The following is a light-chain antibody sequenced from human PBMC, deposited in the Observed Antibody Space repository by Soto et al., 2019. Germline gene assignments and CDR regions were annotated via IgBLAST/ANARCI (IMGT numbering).Light chain of an antibody. J-gene: IGLJ2*01. CDR3: AAWDGSLNNVL. CDR2: GDN. CDR1: GSSIGTNT. Sequence: QSVLTQPPSASGTPGQRVTISCSGSGSSIGTNTVNWYRQLPRTAPKLLIYGDNQRPSGVPDRFSGSKSGTSASLAISGLQSEDEAEYYCAAWDGSLNNVLFGGGTKLTVL. V-gene: IGLV1-44*01.